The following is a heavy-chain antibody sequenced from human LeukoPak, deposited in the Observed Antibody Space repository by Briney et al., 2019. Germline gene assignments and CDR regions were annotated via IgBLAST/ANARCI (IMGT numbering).Heavy chain of an antibody. D-gene: IGHD3-16*01. CDR3: ARDGDYFDY. J-gene: IGHJ4*02. Sequence: GGSLRLSCAASGSTFSNYWMSWVRQAPGKGLEWVANIKRDGSGKYYVDSVKGRFTISRDNGKNSLYLQMNSLRVEDTAVYYCARDGDYFDYWGQGTPVTVSS. CDR1: GSTFSNYW. CDR2: IKRDGSGK. V-gene: IGHV3-7*01.